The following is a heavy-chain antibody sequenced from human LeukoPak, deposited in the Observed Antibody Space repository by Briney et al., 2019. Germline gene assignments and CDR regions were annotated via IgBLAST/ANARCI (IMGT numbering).Heavy chain of an antibody. CDR1: GFTFSSYS. CDR2: ISSSSSYI. CDR3: ATALFPRGMATIVDY. Sequence: GGSLRLSCAASGFTFSSYSLNWVRQAPGKGLEWVSSISSSSSYIYYADSVKGRFTISRDNAKNSLYLQMNSLRAEDTAVYYCATALFPRGMATIVDYWGQGTLVTVSS. D-gene: IGHD5-24*01. V-gene: IGHV3-21*01. J-gene: IGHJ4*02.